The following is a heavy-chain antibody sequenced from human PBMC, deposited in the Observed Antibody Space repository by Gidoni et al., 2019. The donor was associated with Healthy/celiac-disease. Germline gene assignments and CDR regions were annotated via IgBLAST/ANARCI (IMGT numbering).Heavy chain of an antibody. CDR2: ISSSGSTI. V-gene: IGHV3-11*01. CDR3: ARDRYIYVTIFGVVISRYYYYGMDV. Sequence: QVQLVESGGGLVKPGGSLRLSCAASGFTFSDYYMSWIRQAPGKGLEWVSYISSSGSTIYYADSVKGRFTISRDNAKNSLYLQMNSLRAEDTAVYYCARDRYIYVTIFGVVISRYYYYGMDVWGQGTTVTVSS. J-gene: IGHJ6*02. D-gene: IGHD3-3*01. CDR1: GFTFSDYY.